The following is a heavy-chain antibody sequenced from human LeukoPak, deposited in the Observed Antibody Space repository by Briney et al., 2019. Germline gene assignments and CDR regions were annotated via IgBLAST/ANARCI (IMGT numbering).Heavy chain of an antibody. J-gene: IGHJ3*02. CDR3: AGRLRLNAFDI. Sequence: SETLSLTCNVSGYSISSGYYWGWIRPSPGKGLEWIGSIYHDGSTYYNPSLKSRVTISVDTSKNQFSLKLSSVTAADTAVYYCAGRLRLNAFDIWGQGTMVTVSS. V-gene: IGHV4-38-2*02. CDR1: GYSISSGYY. CDR2: IYHDGST. D-gene: IGHD4-17*01.